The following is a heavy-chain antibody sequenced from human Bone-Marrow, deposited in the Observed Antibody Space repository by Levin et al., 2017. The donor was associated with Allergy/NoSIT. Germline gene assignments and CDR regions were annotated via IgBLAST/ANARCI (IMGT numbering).Heavy chain of an antibody. J-gene: IGHJ4*02. CDR1: GTSISSNY. CDR3: ARGQPSGATYFNY. Sequence: PSETLSLTCTASGTSISSNYWSWIRQPAGKGLEWIGRVYGSGSTDYNQSLKSRVTMSLDTSKNQFSLKLTSVTAADTAMYYCARGQPSGATYFNYWGQGILVTVSS. V-gene: IGHV4-4*07. D-gene: IGHD3-10*01. CDR2: VYGSGST.